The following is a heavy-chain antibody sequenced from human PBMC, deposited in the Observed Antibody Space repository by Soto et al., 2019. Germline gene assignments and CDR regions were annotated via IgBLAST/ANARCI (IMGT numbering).Heavy chain of an antibody. CDR3: ARDATGCLYFDY. CDR1: GGTFSSYA. Sequence: QVQLVQSGAEVKKPGSSVKVSCKASGGTFSSYAISWVRQAPGQGLEWMGGIIPIFSTANYAQKFQGRVTITADESTITAYMELSSLRSEDTAVYYCARDATGCLYFDYWGQGTLVTVSS. CDR2: IIPIFSTA. D-gene: IGHD2-15*01. J-gene: IGHJ4*02. V-gene: IGHV1-69*01.